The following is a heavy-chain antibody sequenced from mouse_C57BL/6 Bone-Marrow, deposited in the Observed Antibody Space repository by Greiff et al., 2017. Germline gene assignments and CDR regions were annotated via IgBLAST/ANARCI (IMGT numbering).Heavy chain of an antibody. J-gene: IGHJ2*01. Sequence: VKLMESGAELVKPGASVKISCKASGYAFSSYWMNWVKQRPGTGLEWIGQIYPGDGDPNYNGQFKGQATLTADKSSSTAYRQLSSLTSEDSAVYFCARNPLYYYGSSQYYFDYWGQGTTLTVSS. D-gene: IGHD1-1*01. CDR1: GYAFSSYW. CDR3: ARNPLYYYGSSQYYFDY. V-gene: IGHV1-80*01. CDR2: IYPGDGDP.